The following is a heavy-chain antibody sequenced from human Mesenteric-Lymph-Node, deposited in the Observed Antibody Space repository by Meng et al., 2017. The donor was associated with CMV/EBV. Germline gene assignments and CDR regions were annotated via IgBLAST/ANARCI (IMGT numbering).Heavy chain of an antibody. CDR3: ARRSEDYYYGMDV. V-gene: IGHV1-18*01. J-gene: IGHJ6*02. CDR1: GYTFTNYG. Sequence: ASVKVSCKASGYTFTNYGITWVRQAPGQGLEWMGWISAYNGNTNYPQKFQGRVTMTTDTSTSTGYMELRSLRSDDTAVYYCARRSEDYYYGMDVWGQGTTVTVSS. CDR2: ISAYNGNT. D-gene: IGHD1-26*01.